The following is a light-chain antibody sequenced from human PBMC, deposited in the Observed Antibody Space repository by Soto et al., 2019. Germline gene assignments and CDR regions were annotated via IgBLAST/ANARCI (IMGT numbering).Light chain of an antibody. Sequence: QSVLTQPASVSGSPGQSITISCTGTSSDVGAYNYVSWYQQHPGKAPKRIISDVSNRPSGVSNRFSGSKSGNTASLTISGLQAEDEADYYCSSYTRSSTVVFGGGTQLTVL. CDR2: DVS. V-gene: IGLV2-14*01. CDR3: SSYTRSSTVV. J-gene: IGLJ2*01. CDR1: SSDVGAYNY.